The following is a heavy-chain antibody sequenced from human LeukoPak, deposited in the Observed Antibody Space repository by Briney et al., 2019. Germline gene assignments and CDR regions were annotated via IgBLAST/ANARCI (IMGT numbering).Heavy chain of an antibody. CDR2: INHSGST. CDR3: ARSSSWYSFRSAADY. CDR1: GGSFSGYY. D-gene: IGHD6-13*01. Sequence: SETLSLTCAVSGGSFSGYYWSWIRQPPGKGLEWIGEINHSGSTNYNPSLKSRVTISVDTSKNQFSLKLSSVTAADTAVYYCARSSSWYSFRSAADYWGQGTLVTVSS. V-gene: IGHV4-34*01. J-gene: IGHJ4*02.